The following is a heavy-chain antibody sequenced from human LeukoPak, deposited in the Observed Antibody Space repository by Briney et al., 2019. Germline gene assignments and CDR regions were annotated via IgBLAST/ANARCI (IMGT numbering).Heavy chain of an antibody. J-gene: IGHJ4*02. D-gene: IGHD3-10*01. V-gene: IGHV3-30-3*01. CDR3: ARGLVLLWFGEFPDY. Sequence: GGSLRLSCAASGFSFSNYWMSWVRQAPGKGLEWVAVISYDGSNKYYADSVKGRFTISRDNSKNTLYLQMNSLRAEDTAVYYCARGLVLLWFGEFPDYWGQGTLVTVSS. CDR2: ISYDGSNK. CDR1: GFSFSNYW.